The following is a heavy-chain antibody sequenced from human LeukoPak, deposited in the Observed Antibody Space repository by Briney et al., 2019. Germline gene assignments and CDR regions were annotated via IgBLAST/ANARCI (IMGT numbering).Heavy chain of an antibody. J-gene: IGHJ3*02. CDR2: IRYDGSNK. Sequence: PGGSLRLSCAASGFTFSSYGMHWVRQAPGKGLEWVAFIRYDGSNKYYADSVKGRFTISRDNAKNTLYLQMNSLRAEDTAVYYCARAEDITMVRGVFIGAFDIWGQGTMVTVSS. V-gene: IGHV3-30*02. D-gene: IGHD3-10*01. CDR3: ARAEDITMVRGVFIGAFDI. CDR1: GFTFSSYG.